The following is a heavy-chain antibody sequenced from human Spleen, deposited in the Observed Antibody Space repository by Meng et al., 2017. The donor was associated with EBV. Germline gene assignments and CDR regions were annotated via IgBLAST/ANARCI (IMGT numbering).Heavy chain of an antibody. CDR3: VRGSDNWNILVFDY. CDR2: INASEGT. Sequence: LKTSASRSRTSLVNGKSFTDYYWTWIRQPPGKGMEWIGEINASEGTKYSPSLKSRVSISLDTSRNQFSLTLNSVTAADTAVYYCVRGSDNWNILVFDYWGQGALVTVSS. CDR1: GKSFTDYY. V-gene: IGHV4-34*01. D-gene: IGHD1/OR15-1a*01. J-gene: IGHJ4*02.